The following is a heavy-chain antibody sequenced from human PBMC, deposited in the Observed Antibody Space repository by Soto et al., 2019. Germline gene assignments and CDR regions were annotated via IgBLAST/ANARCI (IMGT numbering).Heavy chain of an antibody. J-gene: IGHJ4*02. D-gene: IGHD3-10*01. CDR1: VFIFSSYA. Sequence: GSARLSAAASVFIFSSYAMSWLRHAPGKGLEWVANIKPDGSKTNYVYSVKGRFTISRDNAKSSLYLQVNSLRAEDSAVYYCARDPVRGDGYTLDYWGQGALVTVSS. CDR2: IKPDGSKT. V-gene: IGHV3-7*01. CDR3: ARDPVRGDGYTLDY.